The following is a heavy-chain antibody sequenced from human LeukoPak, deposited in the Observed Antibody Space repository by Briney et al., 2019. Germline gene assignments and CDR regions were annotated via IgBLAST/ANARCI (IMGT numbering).Heavy chain of an antibody. J-gene: IGHJ4*02. CDR2: IWYDGSNK. D-gene: IGHD1-26*01. Sequence: QPGRSLRLSCAASGFTFSSYGMHWARQAPGKGLEWVAVIWYDGSNKYYADSVKGRFTISRDNSKNTLYLQMNSLRAEDTAVYYCAKDQSGSSYYFDYWGQGTLVTVSS. CDR1: GFTFSSYG. CDR3: AKDQSGSSYYFDY. V-gene: IGHV3-33*06.